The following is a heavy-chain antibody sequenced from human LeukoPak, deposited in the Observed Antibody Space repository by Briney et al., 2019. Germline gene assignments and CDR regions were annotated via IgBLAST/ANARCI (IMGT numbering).Heavy chain of an antibody. CDR1: GYTFTSYG. D-gene: IGHD6-19*01. Sequence: GASVKVSCKASGYTFTSYGISWVRRAPGQGLEWMGWISAYNGNTNYAQKLQGRVTMTTDTSTSTAYMELRSLRSDDTAVYYCARARSSGWYNWFDPWGQGTLVTVSS. J-gene: IGHJ5*02. V-gene: IGHV1-18*01. CDR3: ARARSSGWYNWFDP. CDR2: ISAYNGNT.